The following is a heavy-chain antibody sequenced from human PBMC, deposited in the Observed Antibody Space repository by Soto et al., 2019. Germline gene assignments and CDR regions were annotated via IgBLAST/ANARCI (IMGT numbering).Heavy chain of an antibody. V-gene: IGHV4-31*03. CDR1: GGSISSGGYY. CDR2: IYYSGST. CDR3: ARDRFGSTVHYYGMDV. J-gene: IGHJ6*02. Sequence: PSETLSPTCTVSGGSISSGGYYWSWIRQHPGKGLEWIGYIYYSGSTYYNPSLKSRVTISVDTSKNQFSLKLSSVTAADTAVYYCARDRFGSTVHYYGMDVWGQGTTVTVS. D-gene: IGHD4-17*01.